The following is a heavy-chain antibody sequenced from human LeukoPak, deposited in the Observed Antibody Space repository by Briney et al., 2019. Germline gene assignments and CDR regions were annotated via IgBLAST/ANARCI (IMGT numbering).Heavy chain of an antibody. D-gene: IGHD3-3*02. CDR1: GYTFTSYD. CDR3: ARDRGIRDYFDY. CDR2: MNPNSGNT. J-gene: IGHJ4*02. V-gene: IGHV1-8*01. Sequence: ASVKVSCKASGYTFTSYDINWVRQATGQGLEWMGWMNPNSGNTGYAQKFQGRVTMTRNTSISTAYMELSSLRSEDTAVYYCARDRGIRDYFDYWGQGTLVTVSS.